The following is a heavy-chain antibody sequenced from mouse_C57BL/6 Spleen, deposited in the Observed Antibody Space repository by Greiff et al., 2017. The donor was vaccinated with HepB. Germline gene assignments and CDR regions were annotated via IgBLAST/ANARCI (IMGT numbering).Heavy chain of an antibody. CDR3: ARGADYYGSRAYWYFDV. D-gene: IGHD1-1*01. CDR1: GYTFTSYW. CDR2: IDPSDSYT. J-gene: IGHJ1*03. V-gene: IGHV1-69*01. Sequence: VQLQQPGAELVMPGASVKLSCKASGYTFTSYWMHWVKQRPGQGLEWIGEIDPSDSYTNYNQKFKGKSTLTVDKSSSTAYMQLSSLTSEDSEVYYCARGADYYGSRAYWYFDVWGTGTTVTVSS.